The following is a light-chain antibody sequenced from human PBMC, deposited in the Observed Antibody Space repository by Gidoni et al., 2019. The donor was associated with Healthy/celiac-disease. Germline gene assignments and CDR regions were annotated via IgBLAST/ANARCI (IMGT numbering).Light chain of an antibody. CDR3: QQYASSLPMYT. CDR2: GAS. CDR1: QSVSNNY. Sequence: EIVLTQSPGTLSLSPGERATLSCRASQSVSNNYLAWYQQKPGQAPRLLIYGASSRATGIPDRFSGSGSGADFTLTISRLEPEDFAVYYCQQYASSLPMYTFGQGTKVEIK. J-gene: IGKJ2*01. V-gene: IGKV3-20*01.